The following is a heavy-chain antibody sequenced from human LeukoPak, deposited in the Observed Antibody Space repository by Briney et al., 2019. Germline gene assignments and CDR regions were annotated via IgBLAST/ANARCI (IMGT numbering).Heavy chain of an antibody. J-gene: IGHJ4*02. CDR1: GFTFSSYA. D-gene: IGHD1-26*01. Sequence: GGSLRLSCAASGFTFSSYAMHWVCQAPGKGLEWVAVISYDGSNKYYADSVKGRFTISRDNSKNTLYLQMNSLRAEDTAVYYCARLIGGSYSVGYWGQGTLVTVSS. CDR3: ARLIGGSYSVGY. CDR2: ISYDGSNK. V-gene: IGHV3-30*04.